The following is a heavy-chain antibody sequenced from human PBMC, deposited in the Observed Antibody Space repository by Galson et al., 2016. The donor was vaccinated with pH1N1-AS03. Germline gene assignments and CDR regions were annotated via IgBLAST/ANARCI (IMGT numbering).Heavy chain of an antibody. CDR2: ISATGPT. CDR3: AVWGYIPGTHGLDV. J-gene: IGHJ6*04. V-gene: IGHV3-13*01. Sequence: SLRLSCAASEFILSNYDMHWVRQAPGKGLEWVSIISATGPTHYADSVKGRFTISREYAKNSLYLQMNSLRAEDTAVYYCAVWGYIPGTHGLDVWGKGTTVTVSS. CDR1: EFILSNYD. D-gene: IGHD5-12*01.